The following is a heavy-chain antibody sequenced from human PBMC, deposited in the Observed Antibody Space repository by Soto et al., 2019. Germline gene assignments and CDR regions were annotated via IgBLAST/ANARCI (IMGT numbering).Heavy chain of an antibody. J-gene: IGHJ6*02. V-gene: IGHV4-59*01. CDR2: IYYSGST. CDR3: ARAITYYYDSSGYYSPLGDYYGMDV. Sequence: SETLSLTCTVSGGSTSSYYWSWIRQPPRKGLEWIGYIYYSGSTNYNPSLKSRVTISVDTSKNQFSLKLSSVTAADTAVYYCARAITYYYDSSGYYSPLGDYYGMDVWGQGTTVTVSS. D-gene: IGHD3-22*01. CDR1: GGSTSSYY.